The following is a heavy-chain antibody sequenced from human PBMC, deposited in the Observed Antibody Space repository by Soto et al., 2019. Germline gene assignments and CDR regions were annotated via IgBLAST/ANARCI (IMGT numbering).Heavy chain of an antibody. V-gene: IGHV3-30-3*01. CDR1: GFTFSSYA. Sequence: PGGSLRLSCAASGFTFSSYAIHWVRQAPGKGLEWVAVISYDGSNKYYADSVKGRFTISRDNSKNTLYLQMNSLRAEDTAVYYCARPSGQYYDFWSGIDHWGQGTLVTVSS. J-gene: IGHJ4*02. CDR2: ISYDGSNK. D-gene: IGHD3-3*01. CDR3: ARPSGQYYDFWSGIDH.